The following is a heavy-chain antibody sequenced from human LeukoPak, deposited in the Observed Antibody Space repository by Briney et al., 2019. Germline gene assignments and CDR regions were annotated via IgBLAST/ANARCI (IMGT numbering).Heavy chain of an antibody. D-gene: IGHD3-22*01. CDR1: GGSISTYY. V-gene: IGHV4-59*01. Sequence: SETLSLTCTASGGSISTYYWSWIRQPPGKGLELIGYIYYSGSTNYNPSLKSRITISVDTSKNQFSLSLISVTAADTAVYYCARVRRVLITTNDAFDIWGQGTMVTVSS. CDR3: ARVRRVLITTNDAFDI. CDR2: IYYSGST. J-gene: IGHJ3*02.